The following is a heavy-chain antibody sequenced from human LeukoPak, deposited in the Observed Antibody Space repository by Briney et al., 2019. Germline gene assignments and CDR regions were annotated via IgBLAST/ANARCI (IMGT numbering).Heavy chain of an antibody. CDR3: ARGYYDFWSGPPPGFDP. J-gene: IGHJ5*02. CDR1: GGSISSCY. CDR2: IYYSGST. Sequence: SETLSLTCTVSGGSISSCYWSWIRQPPGKGLEWIGYIYYSGSTNYNPSLKSRVTISVDTSKNQFSLKLSSVTAADTAVYYCARGYYDFWSGPPPGFDPWGQGTLVTVSS. D-gene: IGHD3-3*01. V-gene: IGHV4-59*01.